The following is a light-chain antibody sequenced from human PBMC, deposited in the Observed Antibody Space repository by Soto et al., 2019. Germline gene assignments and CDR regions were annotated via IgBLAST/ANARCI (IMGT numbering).Light chain of an antibody. CDR2: GAS. CDR3: QQYNNWPPIT. V-gene: IGKV3-15*01. J-gene: IGKJ5*01. Sequence: EIVLTQSPVTLSLSPGERATLSCRASRSVRTFLAWYQQKPGQAPRLLIYGASTRATGVPARFSGSGSGTEFTLTISSLQSEDFAVYYCQQYNNWPPITFGQGTRLEIK. CDR1: RSVRTF.